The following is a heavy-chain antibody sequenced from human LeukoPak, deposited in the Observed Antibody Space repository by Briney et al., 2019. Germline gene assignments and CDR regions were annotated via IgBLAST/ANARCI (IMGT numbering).Heavy chain of an antibody. D-gene: IGHD5-18*01. V-gene: IGHV4-39*01. CDR2: IYYSGNT. J-gene: IGHJ4*02. Sequence: SETLSLTCTVSGGSISSSSYYWGWIRQPPGKGLEWIGSIYYSGNTYYNPSLKSRVTISVDTSKNQFSLKLSSVTAADTAVYYCARQGIQLWPLDYWGQGTLVTVSS. CDR3: ARQGIQLWPLDY. CDR1: GGSISSSSYY.